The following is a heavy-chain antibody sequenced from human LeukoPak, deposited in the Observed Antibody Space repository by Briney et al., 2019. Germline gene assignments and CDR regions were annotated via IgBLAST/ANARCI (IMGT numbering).Heavy chain of an antibody. CDR2: SIPIFGIA. J-gene: IGHJ6*02. CDR3: ARDSLEYGDQNPNYYYYGMDV. D-gene: IGHD4-17*01. V-gene: IGHV1-69*04. Sequence: SVKVSCKASGGTFSSYAISWVRQAPGQGLEWRGRSIPIFGIANYAQKFQGRVTITADKSTSTAYMELSSLRSEDTAVYYCARDSLEYGDQNPNYYYYGMDVWGQGTTVTVSS. CDR1: GGTFSSYA.